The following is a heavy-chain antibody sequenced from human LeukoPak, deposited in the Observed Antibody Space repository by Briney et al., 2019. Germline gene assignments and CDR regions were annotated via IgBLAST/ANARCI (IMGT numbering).Heavy chain of an antibody. CDR3: ARHDYGDRYAFDI. Sequence: PGGSLRLSCAASGFTFSSYSTNWVRQAPGKGLEWVSLIYSGGSTYYADSVKGRFTISRDNSKNTLYLHMDNLRAEDTAVYYCARHDYGDRYAFDIWGQGTMVTVSS. J-gene: IGHJ3*02. CDR1: GFTFSSYS. CDR2: IYSGGST. D-gene: IGHD4-17*01. V-gene: IGHV3-66*04.